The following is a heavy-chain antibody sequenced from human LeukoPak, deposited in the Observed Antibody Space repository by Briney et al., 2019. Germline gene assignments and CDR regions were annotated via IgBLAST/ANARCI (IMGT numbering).Heavy chain of an antibody. CDR1: AFTFSSYA. V-gene: IGHV3-23*01. D-gene: IGHD1-26*01. J-gene: IGHJ6*04. Sequence: PGGSLRLSCAASAFTFSSYAMSWVRQAPGKGLEWVSSISGSGSSTYYADSVKGRFTISRDNSKNAVYLQMNSVRAEDTAVYYCSKEMTSGAYYYGMDVWGKGTTVTVSS. CDR2: ISGSGSST. CDR3: SKEMTSGAYYYGMDV.